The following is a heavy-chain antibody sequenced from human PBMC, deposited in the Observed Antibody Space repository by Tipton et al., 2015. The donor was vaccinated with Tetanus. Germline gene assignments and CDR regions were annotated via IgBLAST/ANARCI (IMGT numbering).Heavy chain of an antibody. CDR2: INHSGGT. CDR3: ARERNVGVSVRDGMDV. V-gene: IGHV4-34*01. J-gene: IGHJ6*02. CDR1: GGSFSGHY. D-gene: IGHD5/OR15-5a*01. Sequence: GLVKPSETLSLTCAVKGGSFSGHYWTWIRQAPGKGLEWIGQINHSGGTSYSSSLKSRVTISLDTSKNHFSLRLRSVTAADTAVYFCARERNVGVSVRDGMDVWGQGTTVTVSS.